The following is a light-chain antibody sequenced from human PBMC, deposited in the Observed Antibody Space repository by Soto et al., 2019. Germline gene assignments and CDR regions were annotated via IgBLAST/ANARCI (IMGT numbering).Light chain of an antibody. Sequence: ENVMTQSPGTLSLSPGERATLSCRASQSVSTNYVAWYQQKPGQAPRLLIYGASTRATGIPARFSGSGSGTEFTLTISSLQSEDFAVYYCQQYNNWPWTFGQGTKVDIK. V-gene: IGKV3-15*01. CDR2: GAS. J-gene: IGKJ1*01. CDR3: QQYNNWPWT. CDR1: QSVSTN.